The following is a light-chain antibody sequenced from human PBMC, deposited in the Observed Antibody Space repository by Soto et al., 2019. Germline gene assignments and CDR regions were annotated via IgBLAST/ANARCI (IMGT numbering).Light chain of an antibody. Sequence: EIVLTQSPGTLSLSPGDGATLSCRASQSVSSGYLAWYQQKPGQAPRLLIYGASRRATGIPDRFSGSGSGTDFTLSISRLEPEDFAVYWCQHYGNSPTFGQGTKVRIK. CDR3: QHYGNSPT. CDR1: QSVSSGY. J-gene: IGKJ1*01. CDR2: GAS. V-gene: IGKV3-20*01.